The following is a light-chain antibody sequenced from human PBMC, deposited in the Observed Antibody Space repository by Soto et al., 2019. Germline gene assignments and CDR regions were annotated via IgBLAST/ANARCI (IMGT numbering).Light chain of an antibody. CDR3: QQYGSSPYT. CDR2: GAS. CDR1: QSISRSY. Sequence: EVVLTQSPGTLSLSPGGRATLSCRASQSISRSYLAWYQQKPGQAPRLLIYGASIMATGIPDRFSGSGSGTDFTVTISRLEPEDFAVYYCQQYGSSPYTFGQGTKLEIK. V-gene: IGKV3-20*01. J-gene: IGKJ2*01.